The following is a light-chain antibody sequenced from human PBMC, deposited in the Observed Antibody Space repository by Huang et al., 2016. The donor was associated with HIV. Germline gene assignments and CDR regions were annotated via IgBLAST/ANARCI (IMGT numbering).Light chain of an antibody. CDR1: QSINSY. CDR3: QQSYNTPLT. Sequence: DIQMTQSPSSLCASVGDRVTITCRASQSINSYLNWYQQKPGKAPKVLIYAASSLQSGVPSRFSGSGSGTDFTLTINSLQPEDFAIYYCQQSYNTPLTFGGGTRLEIK. V-gene: IGKV1-39*01. J-gene: IGKJ4*01. CDR2: AAS.